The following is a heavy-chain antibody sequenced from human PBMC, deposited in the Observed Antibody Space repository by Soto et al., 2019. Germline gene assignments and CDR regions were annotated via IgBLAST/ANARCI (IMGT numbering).Heavy chain of an antibody. J-gene: IGHJ4*02. CDR1: GGSFSDNY. CDR3: AAGTFGAVLTPLDD. CDR2: VYYSGST. Sequence: SETLSLTGDVSGGSFSDNYWTWIRQVPGKGLEWIGYVYYSGSTNYNPFLKSRVTISVDASKQQFSMKRTSVTAADTALYYCAAGTFGAVLTPLDDCGQGILVTVSS. D-gene: IGHD3-10*01. V-gene: IGHV4-59*13.